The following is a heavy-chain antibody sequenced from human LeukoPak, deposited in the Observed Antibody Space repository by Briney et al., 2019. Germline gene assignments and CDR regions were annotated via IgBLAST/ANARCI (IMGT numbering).Heavy chain of an antibody. CDR3: AREYPVLLAFDI. CDR1: VGTFSSYA. D-gene: IGHD2-8*02. Sequence: ASVKVSCKASVGTFSSYAISWLRQPPGQGLEWMGGSIPIFGTANYPQKFQDRVTTTADESTSTAYMELSSLRSEDTAVYYCAREYPVLLAFDIWGQGTMVTVSS. CDR2: SIPIFGTA. V-gene: IGHV1-69*13. J-gene: IGHJ3*02.